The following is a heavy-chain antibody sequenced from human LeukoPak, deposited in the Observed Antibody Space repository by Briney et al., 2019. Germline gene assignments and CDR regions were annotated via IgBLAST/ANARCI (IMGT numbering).Heavy chain of an antibody. Sequence: GGSLRLSCVASGFTFRSYSMHWVRQAPGKGLEWVSSIGSDSTYEYSPDSVKGRFTISRDNAKNSLYLQMNSLRAEDTAVYYCARDVSYSSDFNYWGQGTLVTVSS. CDR2: IGSDSTYE. D-gene: IGHD6-19*01. CDR1: GFTFRSYS. J-gene: IGHJ4*02. V-gene: IGHV3-21*01. CDR3: ARDVSYSSDFNY.